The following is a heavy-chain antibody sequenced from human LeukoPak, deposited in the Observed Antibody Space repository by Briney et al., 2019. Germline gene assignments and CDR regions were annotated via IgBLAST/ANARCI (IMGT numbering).Heavy chain of an antibody. J-gene: IGHJ4*02. Sequence: ASVKVSCMASGYSFTRYGISWVRQAPGQGLEWMGWISAYNGSTDYVQKLQGRVTMTTDTSTGTAYMELRSLRSDDTAVYYCARETYYASRSYYMDYWGQGTLVTVSS. CDR3: ARETYYASRSYYMDY. CDR1: GYSFTRYG. CDR2: ISAYNGST. V-gene: IGHV1-18*01. D-gene: IGHD3-10*01.